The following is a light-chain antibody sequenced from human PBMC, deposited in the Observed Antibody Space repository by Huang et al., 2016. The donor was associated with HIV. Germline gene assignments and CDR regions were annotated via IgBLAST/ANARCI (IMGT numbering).Light chain of an antibody. CDR3: QQTYDTPPLS. CDR1: QSVSHY. V-gene: IGKV1-39*01. J-gene: IGKJ4*01. Sequence: DIQMTQSPSSLSASVGDRVTITCRAGQSVSHYLNWYQHKPGMAPKLLIYAASSLQSGVPSRFSGSGSGTHFTLTISSLQPEDIATYYCQQTYDTPPLSFGGGTKVEL. CDR2: AAS.